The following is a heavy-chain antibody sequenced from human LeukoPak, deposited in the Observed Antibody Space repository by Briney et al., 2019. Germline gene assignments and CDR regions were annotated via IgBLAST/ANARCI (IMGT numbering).Heavy chain of an antibody. V-gene: IGHV3-66*01. CDR3: ARDRHYDSSGYLYYFHY. Sequence: GGSLRLSCAASGFTVSSNYMSWVRQAPGKGLEWVSVIYSGGSTYYADSVKGRFTISRDNSKNTLYLQMNSLRAEDTAVYYCARDRHYDSSGYLYYFHYWGQGTLVTVSS. J-gene: IGHJ4*02. CDR2: IYSGGST. CDR1: GFTVSSNY. D-gene: IGHD3-22*01.